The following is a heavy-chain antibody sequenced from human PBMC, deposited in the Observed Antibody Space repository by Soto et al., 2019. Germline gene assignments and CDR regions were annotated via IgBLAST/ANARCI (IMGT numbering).Heavy chain of an antibody. CDR3: ARGPSSLTRFDY. V-gene: IGHV3-30-3*01. Sequence: GGSLRLSCAASGFTFSSYAMHWVRQAPGRGLDWVAVISYDGSNKYYADSVKGRFTISRDNSKNTLYLQMNSLRAEDTAVYYCARGPSSLTRFDYWGQGTLVTVSS. CDR2: ISYDGSNK. J-gene: IGHJ4*02. CDR1: GFTFSSYA. D-gene: IGHD2-2*01.